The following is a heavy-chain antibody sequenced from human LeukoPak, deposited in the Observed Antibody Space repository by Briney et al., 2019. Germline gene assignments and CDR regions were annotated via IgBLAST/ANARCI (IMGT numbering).Heavy chain of an antibody. Sequence: ASVKVSCKVSGYTLTALALHWVRQAPGKWFEWIGGFDSEEYDTIYAQKFQGRITMTEDTSTDTSYMELSGLYFEDTAVYYCATLEPEPGDFGGLAYWGQVTLVTVSS. D-gene: IGHD4-17*01. CDR3: ATLEPEPGDFGGLAY. V-gene: IGHV1-24*01. J-gene: IGHJ4*02. CDR1: GYTLTALA. CDR2: FDSEEYDT.